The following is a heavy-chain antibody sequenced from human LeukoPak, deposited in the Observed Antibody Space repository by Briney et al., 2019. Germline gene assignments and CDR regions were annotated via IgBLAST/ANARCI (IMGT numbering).Heavy chain of an antibody. D-gene: IGHD3-22*01. J-gene: IGHJ4*02. CDR1: RYTFTSYY. CDR3: ARLDYYDSSGYYLLDY. Sequence: GASVKVSCKASRYTFTSYYMHRVRQAPGQGLEWMGIINPSGGSTSYAQKFQGRVTMTRDTSTSTVYMELSSLRSEDTAVYYCARLDYYDSSGYYLLDYWGQGTLVTVSP. V-gene: IGHV1-46*01. CDR2: INPSGGST.